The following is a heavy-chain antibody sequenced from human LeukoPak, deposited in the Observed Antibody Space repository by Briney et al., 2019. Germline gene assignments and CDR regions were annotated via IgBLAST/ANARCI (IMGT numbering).Heavy chain of an antibody. CDR2: ISYDGSNK. D-gene: IGHD5-12*01. J-gene: IGHJ5*02. Sequence: GGSLRLSCAASGFTFSSYAMHWVRQAPGKGLEWVAGISYDGSNKYYADSVKGRFTISRDNSKNTLYLQMNSLRAEDTAVYYCAREYSGYDGGPNWFDPWGQGTLVTVSS. V-gene: IGHV3-30-3*01. CDR3: AREYSGYDGGPNWFDP. CDR1: GFTFSSYA.